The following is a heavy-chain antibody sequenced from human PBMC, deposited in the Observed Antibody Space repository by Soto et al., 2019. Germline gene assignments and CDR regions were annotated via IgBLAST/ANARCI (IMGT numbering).Heavy chain of an antibody. V-gene: IGHV1-8*01. J-gene: IGHJ6*03. Sequence: QVQLVQSGAEVKKPGASVKVSCKASGYTFTSYDINWVRQATGQGLEWMGWMNPNSGNTGYAQKFQGRVTMTRNTSISTAYMELSSLRSEDTAVYYCARTEYPAALYTYYYYMDVWGKGTTVTVSS. CDR3: ARTEYPAALYTYYYYMDV. D-gene: IGHD2-2*01. CDR1: GYTFTSYD. CDR2: MNPNSGNT.